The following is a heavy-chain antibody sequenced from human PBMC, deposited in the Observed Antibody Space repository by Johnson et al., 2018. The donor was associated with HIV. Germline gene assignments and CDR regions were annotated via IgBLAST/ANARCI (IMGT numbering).Heavy chain of an antibody. D-gene: IGHD4-23*01. CDR2: IRYDGIKK. V-gene: IGHV3-30*02. CDR3: ARDTTTVDLGAFDI. J-gene: IGHJ3*02. CDR1: GFTFSSYG. Sequence: QVQLVESGGGVVQPGGSLRLSCAASGFTFSSYGMHWVRQAPGKGLEWVAFIRYDGIKKYCAESMKGRFTISRDNSKNTLYLQMNSLRAEDTAVYYCARDTTTVDLGAFDIWCQGTMVTVSS.